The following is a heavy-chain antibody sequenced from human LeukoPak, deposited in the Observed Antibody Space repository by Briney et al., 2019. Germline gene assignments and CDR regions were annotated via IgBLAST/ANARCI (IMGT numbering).Heavy chain of an antibody. CDR1: GFDFEDYA. V-gene: IGHV3-9*01. CDR2: ISWNSGKI. D-gene: IGHD2-15*01. J-gene: IGHJ6*02. CDR3: AKGRLIAAPFYYYGMDV. Sequence: GRSLRLSCAASGFDFEDYAIHWVRQVAGKGLEWVSGISWNSGKIGYADSVRGRFTISRDNAKNSVYLQMNSLRADDTALYYCAKGRLIAAPFYYYGMDVWGQGTTVTVSS.